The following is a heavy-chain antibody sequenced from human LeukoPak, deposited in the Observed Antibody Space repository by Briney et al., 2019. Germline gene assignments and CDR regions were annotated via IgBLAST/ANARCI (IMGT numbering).Heavy chain of an antibody. D-gene: IGHD6-13*01. CDR3: ARRRTQQLVRDWFDP. CDR2: IYYSGST. V-gene: IGHV4-59*01. Sequence: SETLSLTCAVYGGSFSGYSWSWIRQPPGKGLEWIGYIYYSGSTNYNPSLKSRVTISVDTSKNRFSLKLSSVTAADTAVYYCARRRTQQLVRDWFDPWGQGTLVTVSS. J-gene: IGHJ5*02. CDR1: GGSFSGYS.